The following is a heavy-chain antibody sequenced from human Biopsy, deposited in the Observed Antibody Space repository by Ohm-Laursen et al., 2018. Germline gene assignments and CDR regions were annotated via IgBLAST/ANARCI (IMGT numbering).Heavy chain of an antibody. CDR2: ISNRGST. CDR1: GGSISSDY. J-gene: IGHJ3*01. V-gene: IGHV4-59*01. Sequence: SETLSLTCTVSGGSISSDYWSWIRQSPEKGLEWIGYISNRGSTNYNPSLRGRVTISVDTSKNQFSLKLSSVTAADTAVFFCARLYRLDDYWNDDPPDAFDVWGQGTRVTVSS. D-gene: IGHD3-3*01. CDR3: ARLYRLDDYWNDDPPDAFDV.